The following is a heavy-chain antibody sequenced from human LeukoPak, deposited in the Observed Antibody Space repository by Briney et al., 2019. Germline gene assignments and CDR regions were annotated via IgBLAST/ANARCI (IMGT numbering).Heavy chain of an antibody. J-gene: IGHJ4*02. Sequence: GGSLRLSCAASGFTFSGSAMHWVRQASGKRLEWVGRIRSKTNNYATAYAASVKDRFTISRDDSTNTAYLQMNSLKTEDTAVYYCASRITLVRGGFDSWGQGTLVTVSS. V-gene: IGHV3-73*01. CDR2: IRSKTNNYAT. CDR1: GFTFSGSA. CDR3: ASRITLVRGGFDS. D-gene: IGHD3-10*01.